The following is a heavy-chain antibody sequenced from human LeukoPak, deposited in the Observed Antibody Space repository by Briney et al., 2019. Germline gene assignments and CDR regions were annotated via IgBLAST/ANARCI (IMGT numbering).Heavy chain of an antibody. CDR2: ISAYNGNT. D-gene: IGHD1-26*01. V-gene: IGHV1-18*01. CDR3: ARAYEWELLCDY. CDR1: GYTFTSYG. J-gene: IGHJ4*02. Sequence: ASVKVSCKASGYTFTSYGISWVRQAPGQGLEGMGWISAYNGNTNYAQKLQGRVTMTTDTSTNTAYMELRSLRSDDTAVYFCARAYEWELLCDYWGQGTLVTVSS.